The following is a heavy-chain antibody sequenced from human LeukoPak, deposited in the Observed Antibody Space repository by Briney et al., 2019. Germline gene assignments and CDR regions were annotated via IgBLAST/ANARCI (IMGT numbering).Heavy chain of an antibody. D-gene: IGHD3-3*01. CDR2: IYSGGST. CDR3: ARSRTIFGVVRWYFDY. V-gene: IGHV3-66*02. Sequence: PGGSLRLSCAASGFTFSSYATSWVRQAPGKGLGWVSVIYSGGSTYYADSVKGRFTISRDNSKNALYLQMNSLRAEDTAVYYCARSRTIFGVVRWYFDYWGQGTLVTVSS. J-gene: IGHJ4*02. CDR1: GFTFSSYA.